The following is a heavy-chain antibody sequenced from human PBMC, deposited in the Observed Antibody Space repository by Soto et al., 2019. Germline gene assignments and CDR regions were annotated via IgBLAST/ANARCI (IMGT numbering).Heavy chain of an antibody. CDR3: ARALSSILTGYYLGPTWNYYYGMDV. D-gene: IGHD3-9*01. CDR1: GGTFSSYA. Sequence: GASVKVSCKASGGTFSSYAISWVRQAPGQGLEWMGGIIPIFGTANYAQKFQGRVTITADESTSTAYMELSSLRSEDTAVYYCARALSSILTGYYLGPTWNYYYGMDVWGQGTTVTVSS. J-gene: IGHJ6*02. V-gene: IGHV1-69*13. CDR2: IIPIFGTA.